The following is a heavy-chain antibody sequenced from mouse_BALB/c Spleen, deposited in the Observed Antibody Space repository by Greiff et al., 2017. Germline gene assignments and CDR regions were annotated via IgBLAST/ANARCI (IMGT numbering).Heavy chain of an antibody. CDR1: GFTFSSYA. CDR2: ISSGGSYT. V-gene: IGHV5-9-3*01. J-gene: IGHJ4*01. CDR3: ARHWDYAMDY. Sequence: EVKLVESGGGLVKPGGSLKLSCAASGFTFSSYAMSWVRQTPEKRLEWVATISSGGSYTYYPDSVKGRFTISRDNAKNTLYLQMSSLRSEDTAMYYCARHWDYAMDYWGQGTSVTVSS.